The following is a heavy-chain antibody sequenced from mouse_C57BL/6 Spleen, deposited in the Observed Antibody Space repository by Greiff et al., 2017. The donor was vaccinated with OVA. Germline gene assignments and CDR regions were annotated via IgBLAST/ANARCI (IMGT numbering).Heavy chain of an antibody. CDR2: IRNKANGYTT. J-gene: IGHJ2*01. CDR1: GFTFTDYY. CDR3: ARSLLRYYFDY. D-gene: IGHD1-1*01. V-gene: IGHV7-3*01. Sequence: EVKLVESGGGLVQPGGSLSLSCAASGFTFTDYYMSWVRQPPGKALEWLGFIRNKANGYTTEYSASVKGRFTISRDNSQSILYLQMNALRAEDSATYYCARSLLRYYFDYWGQGTTLTVSS.